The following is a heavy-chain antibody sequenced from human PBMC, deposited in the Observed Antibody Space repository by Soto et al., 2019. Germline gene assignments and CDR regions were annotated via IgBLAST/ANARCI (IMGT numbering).Heavy chain of an antibody. CDR1: GYTFTSYD. J-gene: IGHJ5*02. Sequence: QVQLVQSGAEVKKPGASVKVSCKASGYTFTSYDINWVRQATGQGLEWMGWMNPNSGNTGYAQKVQVRVTMTRNTSISTAYMELSSLRSEDTAVYYCARGAVTTRVHNWFDPWGQGTLVTVSS. V-gene: IGHV1-8*01. CDR3: ARGAVTTRVHNWFDP. CDR2: MNPNSGNT. D-gene: IGHD4-17*01.